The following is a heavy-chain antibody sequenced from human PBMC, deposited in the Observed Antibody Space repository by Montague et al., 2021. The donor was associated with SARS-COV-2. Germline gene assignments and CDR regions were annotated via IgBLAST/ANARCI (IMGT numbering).Heavy chain of an antibody. Sequence: SLRLSCAASGFTFSSYAMHWVRQAPGKGLEWVAVISYDGSNKYYADSVKGRFTISRDNSKNTLYLQMNSLRAEDTAVYYCARDRIGLRLGELSLREGYYGMDVWGQGTTVNVSS. CDR2: ISYDGSNK. J-gene: IGHJ6*02. CDR3: ARDRIGLRLGELSLREGYYGMDV. CDR1: GFTFSSYA. V-gene: IGHV3-30-3*01. D-gene: IGHD3-16*02.